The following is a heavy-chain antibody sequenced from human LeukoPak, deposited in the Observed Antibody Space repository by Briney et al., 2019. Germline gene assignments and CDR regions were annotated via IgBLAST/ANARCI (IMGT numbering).Heavy chain of an antibody. CDR2: IYYSGST. V-gene: IGHV4-59*12. D-gene: IGHD2-2*01. J-gene: IGHJ6*03. CDR3: ARDLPQTLPAAMRVGGYYYYYMDV. CDR1: GGSISSYY. Sequence: SETLSLTCTVSGGSISSYYWSWIRQPPGKGLEWIGYIYYSGSTNYNPSLKSRVTISVDTSKNQFSLKLSSVTAADTAVYYCARDLPQTLPAAMRVGGYYYYYMDVWGKGTTVTVSS.